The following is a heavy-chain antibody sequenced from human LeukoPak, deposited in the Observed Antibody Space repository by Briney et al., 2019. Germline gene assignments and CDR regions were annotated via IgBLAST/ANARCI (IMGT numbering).Heavy chain of an antibody. CDR1: GGTFSSYG. Sequence: GASVKVSCKASGGTFSSYGISWVRQAPGQGLEWMGGIIPIFGTAKYAQKFQGRVTITTDESTSTAYMELSSLRYEDTAVYYCARGVDTAMITSLVYWAQGTLVTVSS. CDR3: ARGVDTAMITSLVY. J-gene: IGHJ4*02. V-gene: IGHV1-69*05. D-gene: IGHD5-18*01. CDR2: IIPIFGTA.